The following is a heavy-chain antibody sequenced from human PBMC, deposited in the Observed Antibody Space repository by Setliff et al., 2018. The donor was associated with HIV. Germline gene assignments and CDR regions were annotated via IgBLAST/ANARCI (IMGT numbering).Heavy chain of an antibody. CDR3: ARRASTAEVFDY. D-gene: IGHD1-1*01. CDR2: FDPEDGER. CDR1: GYTLAALS. J-gene: IGHJ4*02. V-gene: IGHV1-24*01. Sequence: AASVKVSCKVFGYTLAALSIHWVRQAPGKGLEWMGGFDPEDGERINAEKFQGRVTMTADTSTDKAYMALSSLTSEDAAVYFCARRASTAEVFDYWGQGTLVTVPS.